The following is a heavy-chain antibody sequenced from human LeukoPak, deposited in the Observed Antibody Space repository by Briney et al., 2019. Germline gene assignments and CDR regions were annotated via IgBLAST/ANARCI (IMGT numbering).Heavy chain of an antibody. CDR2: ISSSGSTI. Sequence: PGGSLRLSCAASGFTFSSYEMNWVRQAPGKGLEWVSYISSSGSTIYYADSVKGRFTISRDNAKNSLYLQMNSLRAEDTAVYYCARVVYGPNAFDIWGQGTMVTVSS. CDR3: ARVVYGPNAFDI. V-gene: IGHV3-48*03. CDR1: GFTFSSYE. J-gene: IGHJ3*02. D-gene: IGHD2/OR15-2a*01.